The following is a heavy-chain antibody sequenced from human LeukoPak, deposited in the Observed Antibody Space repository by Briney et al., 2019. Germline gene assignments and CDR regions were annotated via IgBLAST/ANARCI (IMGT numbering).Heavy chain of an antibody. CDR2: LKQDGSEK. Sequence: PGGSLTRTCEASGFTFSSYDMNWVRQAPGKGLEWVASLKQDGSEKYYVDSVKGRFTISRDNAKNSLSLQMNSLRAEDTAVYYCARWVSGWDVWGQGTTVTVSS. V-gene: IGHV3-7*05. J-gene: IGHJ6*02. CDR3: ARWVSGWDV. CDR1: GFTFSSYD.